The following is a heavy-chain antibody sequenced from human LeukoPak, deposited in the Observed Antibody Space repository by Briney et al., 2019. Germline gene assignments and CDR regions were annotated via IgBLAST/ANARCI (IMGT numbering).Heavy chain of an antibody. D-gene: IGHD6-13*01. Sequence: SETLSLTCTVSGGSISSGSYYWSWIRQPAGKGLEWIGRIYTSGSTNYNPSLKSRVTISVDTSKNQFSLKLSSVTAADTAVYYCARGPGQLTSECFDSWGQGILVTVSS. J-gene: IGHJ5*01. CDR2: IYTSGST. CDR3: ARGPGQLTSECFDS. CDR1: GGSISSGSYY. V-gene: IGHV4-61*02.